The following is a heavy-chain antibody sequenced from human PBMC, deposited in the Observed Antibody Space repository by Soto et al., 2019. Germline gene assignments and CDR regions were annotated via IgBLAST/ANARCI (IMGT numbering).Heavy chain of an antibody. CDR1: GGSVSNSNYY. CDR3: VSQRTSVLTQAYFDY. Sequence: RSLTCTVSGGSVSNSNYYWGWIRQSPGKGLEWIGSVYYRGRSYSKSSVKSRVTISVDTSKNQFSLNLNSVTASDTAVYYCVSQRTSVLTQAYFDYWGPGALVTVSS. D-gene: IGHD2-8*01. J-gene: IGHJ4*02. V-gene: IGHV4-39*01. CDR2: VYYRGRS.